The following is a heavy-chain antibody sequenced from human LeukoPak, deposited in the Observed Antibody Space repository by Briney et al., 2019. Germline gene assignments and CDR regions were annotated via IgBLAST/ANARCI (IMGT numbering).Heavy chain of an antibody. V-gene: IGHV4-61*02. CDR1: GGSISSGSYY. CDR3: ARGRYYYGSGNYFDY. Sequence: SQTLSLTCTVSGGSISSGSYYWSWIRQPAGKGLEWIVRIYTSGSTNYNPSLKSRATISVNTSKNQFSLKLSSVTAADTAVYYCARGRYYYGSGNYFDYWGQGTLVTVSS. J-gene: IGHJ4*02. CDR2: IYTSGST. D-gene: IGHD3-10*01.